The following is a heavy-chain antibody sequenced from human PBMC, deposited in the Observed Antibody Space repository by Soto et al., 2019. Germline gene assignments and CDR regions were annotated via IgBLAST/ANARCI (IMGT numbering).Heavy chain of an antibody. V-gene: IGHV4-34*01. Sequence: PSETLSLTCAVYGGSFSGYYWSWIRQPPGKGLEWIGEINHSGSTNYNPSLKSRVTISVDTSKNQFSLKLSSVTAADTAVYYCARVGDYYGSGSQVGYFDYWGQGTLVTVSS. CDR1: GGSFSGYY. J-gene: IGHJ4*02. CDR2: INHSGST. CDR3: ARVGDYYGSGSQVGYFDY. D-gene: IGHD3-10*01.